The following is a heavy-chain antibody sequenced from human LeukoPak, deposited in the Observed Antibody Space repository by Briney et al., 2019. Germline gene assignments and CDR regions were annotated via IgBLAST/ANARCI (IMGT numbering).Heavy chain of an antibody. CDR1: GGSISSSSYY. J-gene: IGHJ4*02. Sequence: SETLSLTCTVSGGSISSSSYYWGWIRQPPGKGLEWIGSIYYSGSTYYNPSLKSRVTISVDTSKNQFSLKLSSVTAADTAVYYCARYSGSYYPVDYWGQGILVTVSS. CDR3: ARYSGSYYPVDY. D-gene: IGHD1-26*01. CDR2: IYYSGST. V-gene: IGHV4-39*01.